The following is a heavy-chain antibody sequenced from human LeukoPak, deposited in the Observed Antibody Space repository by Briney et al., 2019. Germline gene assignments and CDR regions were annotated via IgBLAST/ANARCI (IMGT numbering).Heavy chain of an antibody. CDR3: ARAALRYFDWSLRFSAFDI. Sequence: SETLSLTCAVYGGSLSGYYWSWIRQPPGKGLEWIGEINHSGSTNYNPSLKSRVTISADTSKNQFSLKLSSVTAADTAVYYCARAALRYFDWSLRFSAFDIWGQGTMVTVSS. CDR2: INHSGST. V-gene: IGHV4-34*01. J-gene: IGHJ3*02. CDR1: GGSLSGYY. D-gene: IGHD3-9*01.